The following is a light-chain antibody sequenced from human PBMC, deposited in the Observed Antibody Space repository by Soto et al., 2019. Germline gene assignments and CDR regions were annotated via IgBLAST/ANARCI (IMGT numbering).Light chain of an antibody. V-gene: IGLV2-8*01. CDR3: KSYTGINNWV. CDR2: EVN. Sequence: QSVLTQPPSASGSPGQSVTISCTGTSSDVGGYNYVSWYQQHPGKAPKVMIYEVNKRPSGVPDRLSGSKSGNTASLTVSGLQAEDEADYFCKSYTGINNWVFGGGTKVTVL. J-gene: IGLJ3*02. CDR1: SSDVGGYNY.